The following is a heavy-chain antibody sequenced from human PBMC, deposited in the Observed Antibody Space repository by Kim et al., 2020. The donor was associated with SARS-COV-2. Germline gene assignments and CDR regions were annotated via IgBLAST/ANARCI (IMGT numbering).Heavy chain of an antibody. V-gene: IGHV1-2*02. CDR1: GYTFTGYY. CDR2: INPNSGGT. CDR3: ARDGDYYGSGSYEFRYYYYYGMDV. Sequence: ASVKVSCKASGYTFTGYYMHWVRQAPGQGLEWMGWINPNSGGTNYAQKFQGRVTMTRDTSISTAYMELSRLRSDDTAVHYCARDGDYYGSGSYEFRYYYYYGMDVWGQGTTVTVSS. J-gene: IGHJ6*02. D-gene: IGHD3-10*01.